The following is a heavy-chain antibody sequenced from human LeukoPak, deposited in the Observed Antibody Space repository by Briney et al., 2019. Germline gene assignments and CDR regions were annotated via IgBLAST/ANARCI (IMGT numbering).Heavy chain of an antibody. V-gene: IGHV3-53*01. Sequence: GGSLRLSCAASGFTVSSNYMSWVRQAPGKGLEWVSVIYSGGSTYYADSVKGRFTISRDNSKNTLYLQMNSLRAEDTAVYYCAKDLLYSSSSNWFDPWGQGTLVTVSS. D-gene: IGHD6-13*01. CDR1: GFTVSSNY. CDR3: AKDLLYSSSSNWFDP. J-gene: IGHJ5*02. CDR2: IYSGGST.